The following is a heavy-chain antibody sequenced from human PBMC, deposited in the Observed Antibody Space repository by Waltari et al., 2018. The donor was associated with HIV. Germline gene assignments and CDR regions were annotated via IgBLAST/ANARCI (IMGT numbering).Heavy chain of an antibody. J-gene: IGHJ3*02. D-gene: IGHD2-15*01. CDR2: IYADDST. Sequence: EVGLVESGGGLIQPGGSLRLSCIVSGFTVRDTYMTWVRQAPGKGLEGVAVIYADDSTFYADSVKGRFIISRDYSKNTLYLQMSSLRADDSAVYFCARGSFSSGGGAFDIWGLGAKVSVSS. CDR1: GFTVRDTY. CDR3: ARGSFSSGGGAFDI. V-gene: IGHV3-53*01.